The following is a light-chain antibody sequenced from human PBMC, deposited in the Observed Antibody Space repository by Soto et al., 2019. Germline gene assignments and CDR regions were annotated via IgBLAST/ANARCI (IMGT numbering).Light chain of an antibody. V-gene: IGKV1-6*01. CDR3: LYDFKFPRT. CDR2: AAS. CDR1: QNIRND. J-gene: IGKJ1*01. Sequence: AIQLTQTPSSLSASVGDRVTISCGASQNIRNDLGWYQQRVGRAPRLLIYAASSLDDGVPSRFSGSGSGTDFTLTISSLQPEDSATYYCLYDFKFPRTFAQGTKVDIK.